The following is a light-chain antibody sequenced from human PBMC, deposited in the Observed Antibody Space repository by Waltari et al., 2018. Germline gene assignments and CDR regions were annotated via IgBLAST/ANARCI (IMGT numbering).Light chain of an antibody. CDR1: QSISSY. J-gene: IGKJ2*01. CDR2: AAS. V-gene: IGKV1-39*01. CDR3: QQSYTKWYT. Sequence: DIQMTQSPSSLSTSVGDRVTITCRASQSISSYLNWYQQKPGKAPKLLIYAASSLQSGVLSRFSGSGSGTDFTLTISSLQREDFVTYYCQQSYTKWYTFGQGTKLQMK.